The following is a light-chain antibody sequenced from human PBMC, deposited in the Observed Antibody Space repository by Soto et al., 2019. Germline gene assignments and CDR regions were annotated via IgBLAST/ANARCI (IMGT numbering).Light chain of an antibody. CDR3: AAWDDSLSGWV. Sequence: QSVLTQPPSASRTPGQRVSISCSGSSSNIGSNYVFWYQQLPGTAPKLLIYRNNQRPSGVPDGFSGSKSGTSASLAVSGLRSEDEADYYCAAWDDSLSGWVFGGGTQLTVL. CDR2: RNN. J-gene: IGLJ3*02. V-gene: IGLV1-47*01. CDR1: SSNIGSNY.